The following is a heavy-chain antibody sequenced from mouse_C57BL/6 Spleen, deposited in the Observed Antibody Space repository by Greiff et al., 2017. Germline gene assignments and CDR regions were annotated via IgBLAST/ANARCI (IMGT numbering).Heavy chain of an antibody. D-gene: IGHD4-1*01. V-gene: IGHV1-15*01. J-gene: IGHJ2*01. CDR3: TELGRGY. CDR2: TDPETGGT. CDR1: GSTFPDYE. Sequence: QVQLQQSGAALVRPGASVTLSCKASGSTFPDYEMHWVKQTPVHGLEWIGATDPETGGTAYKQKFKGTAILSADKASRTAYMELRRLTSDDSAVYYCTELGRGYWSQGTTRTGSS.